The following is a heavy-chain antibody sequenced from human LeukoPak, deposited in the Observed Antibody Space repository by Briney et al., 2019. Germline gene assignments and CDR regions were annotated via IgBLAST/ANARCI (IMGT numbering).Heavy chain of an antibody. Sequence: TSQTLSLTCTVSGGSISSGSYYWSWIRQPAGKGLEWIGRTHTSGSTNYNPSLKSRVTISVDTSKNQFSLKLSSVTAADTAVYYCASGGAGIAAAGTALGYWGQGTLVTVSS. CDR3: ASGGAGIAAAGTALGY. J-gene: IGHJ4*02. V-gene: IGHV4-61*02. CDR2: THTSGST. CDR1: GGSISSGSYY. D-gene: IGHD6-13*01.